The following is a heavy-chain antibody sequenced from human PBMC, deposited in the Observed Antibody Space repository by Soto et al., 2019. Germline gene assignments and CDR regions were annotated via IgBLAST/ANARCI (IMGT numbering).Heavy chain of an antibody. CDR3: ARQKVYGDQVIDF. CDR1: GGSISSDSYY. CDR2: IYSSGGT. J-gene: IGHJ4*02. D-gene: IGHD4-17*01. Sequence: QVQVQESGPGLVKPSQTLSLTCTVSGGSISSDSYYWSWIRQPPGKCLEWIGCIYSSGGTYYNPSLASRVTISSDTSENQFSLRLSSVTAADTAVYYCARQKVYGDQVIDFWGQVNLVTVSS. V-gene: IGHV4-31*03.